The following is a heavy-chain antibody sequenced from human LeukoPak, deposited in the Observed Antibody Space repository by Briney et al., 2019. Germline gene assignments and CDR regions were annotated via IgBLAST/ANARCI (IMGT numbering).Heavy chain of an antibody. CDR2: FDPEDGET. Sequence: ASVKVSCKVSGYTLTELSMHWVRQAPGKGLEWMGGFDPEDGETIYAQKFQGRVTMTEDTSTDTAYMELSSLRSEDTAVYYCATVRDKDHSGSYRNDAFDIWGQGTMVTASS. CDR1: GYTLTELS. D-gene: IGHD1-26*01. CDR3: ATVRDKDHSGSYRNDAFDI. V-gene: IGHV1-24*01. J-gene: IGHJ3*02.